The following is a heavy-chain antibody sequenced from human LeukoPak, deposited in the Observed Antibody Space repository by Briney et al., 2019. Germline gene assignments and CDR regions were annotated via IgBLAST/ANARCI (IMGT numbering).Heavy chain of an antibody. CDR3: AKEAFCNWNDDNDAFDI. D-gene: IGHD1-1*01. V-gene: IGHV3-74*01. J-gene: IGHJ3*02. Sequence: PGGSLRLSCAASGFTLTTYAMYWVRQAPGKGLVWVSRLTADGSSTIYADSVKGRLTIARDNSKSTLYLQLNSLRAEDTAVYYWAKEAFCNWNDDNDAFDIWGEGAMVTVSS. CDR2: LTADGSST. CDR1: GFTLTTYA.